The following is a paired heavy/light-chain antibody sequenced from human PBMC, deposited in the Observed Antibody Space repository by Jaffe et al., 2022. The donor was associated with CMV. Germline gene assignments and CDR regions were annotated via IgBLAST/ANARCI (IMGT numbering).Heavy chain of an antibody. CDR1: GYTFTSYD. CDR3: ARGGWSPILNYYYGSGSYYNQHSYYYGMDV. Sequence: QVQLVQSGAEVKKPGASVKVSCKASGYTFTSYDINWVRQATGQGLEWMGWMNPNSGNTGYAQKFQGRVTMTRNTSISTAYMELSSLRSEDTAVYYCARGGWSPILNYYYGSGSYYNQHSYYYGMDVWGQGTTVTVSS. V-gene: IGHV1-8*01. D-gene: IGHD3-10*01. J-gene: IGHJ6*02. CDR2: MNPNSGNT.
Light chain of an antibody. CDR1: QSVSSN. J-gene: IGKJ5*01. CDR3: QQYNNWPLIT. V-gene: IGKV3-15*01. Sequence: EIVMTQSPATLSVSPGERATLSCRASQSVSSNLAWYQQKPGQAPRLLIYGASTRATGIPARFSGSGSGTEFTLTISSLQSEDFAVYYCQQYNNWPLITFGQGTRLEIK. CDR2: GAS.